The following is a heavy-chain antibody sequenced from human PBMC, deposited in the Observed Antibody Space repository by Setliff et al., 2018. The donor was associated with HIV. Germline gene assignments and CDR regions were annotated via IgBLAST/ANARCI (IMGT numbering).Heavy chain of an antibody. J-gene: IGHJ4*02. CDR3: APRHHKYGFL. D-gene: IGHD3-10*01. Sequence: PSETLSLTCAVSGYSISSGCYWGWIRQPPGKGLEWIGSMYHTGSTYYSPSLNSRFTISVDTSKNQFSLKLRSVTAADTALYYCAPRHHKYGFLWGQGTLVTVSS. CDR2: MYHTGST. V-gene: IGHV4-38-2*01. CDR1: GYSISSGCY.